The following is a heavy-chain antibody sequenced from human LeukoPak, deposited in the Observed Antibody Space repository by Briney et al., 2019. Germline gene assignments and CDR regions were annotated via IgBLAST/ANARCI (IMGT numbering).Heavy chain of an antibody. D-gene: IGHD3-10*01. CDR1: GFTFSNYW. CDR2: INEDGREE. J-gene: IGHJ4*02. CDR3: ARDLSYGSGEF. Sequence: GGSLRLSCAGSGFTFSNYWMNWVRQAPGKGLEWVANINEDGREEYYVDSVRGRFAVSRDNAQKSFYLQLNSLRAEDTAVYFCARDLSYGSGEFWGQGTLVTVSS. V-gene: IGHV3-7*01.